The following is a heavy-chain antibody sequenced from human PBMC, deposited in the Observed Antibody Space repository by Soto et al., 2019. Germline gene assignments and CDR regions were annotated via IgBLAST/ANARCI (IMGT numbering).Heavy chain of an antibody. J-gene: IGHJ4*02. CDR3: VRPNFGALTHFDF. CDR2: IFPGDSDT. D-gene: IGHD3-16*01. Sequence: GESLKISCKAIGYTFTNYWIGWVRQTPGKGLEWMGIIFPGDSDTRYNPSFEGQVTVSADESISTAYLQWNTLQASDTAMYYCVRPNFGALTHFDFWGQGTLVTVSS. CDR1: GYTFTNYW. V-gene: IGHV5-51*01.